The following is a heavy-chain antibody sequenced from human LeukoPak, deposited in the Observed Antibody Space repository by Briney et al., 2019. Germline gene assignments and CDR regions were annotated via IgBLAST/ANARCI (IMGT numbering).Heavy chain of an antibody. CDR3: ARVELRWSGQLLFGKKNWFDP. Sequence: ASVKVSCTASGYTFTSYGLIWVRQAPGQGLEYMGWISAYNGNTHYARKFQDRVTMSTDTATSTAYMELRSLTSDDTAVYYCARVELRWSGQLLFGKKNWFDPWGQGTLVTVSS. CDR2: ISAYNGNT. D-gene: IGHD3-10*01. CDR1: GYTFTSYG. J-gene: IGHJ5*02. V-gene: IGHV1-18*01.